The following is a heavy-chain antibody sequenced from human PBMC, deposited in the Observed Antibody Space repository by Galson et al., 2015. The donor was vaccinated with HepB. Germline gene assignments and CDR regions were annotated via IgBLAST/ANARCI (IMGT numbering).Heavy chain of an antibody. CDR2: INPSGGST. Sequence: SVKVSCKASGNTFTSYYMHWVRQAPGQGLEWMGIINPSGGSTSYAQKFQGRVTMTRDTSTSTVYMELSSLRSEDTAVYYCARDSAMIVVVMTPDAFDIWGQGTMVTVSS. D-gene: IGHD3-22*01. CDR1: GNTFTSYY. J-gene: IGHJ3*02. CDR3: ARDSAMIVVVMTPDAFDI. V-gene: IGHV1-46*01.